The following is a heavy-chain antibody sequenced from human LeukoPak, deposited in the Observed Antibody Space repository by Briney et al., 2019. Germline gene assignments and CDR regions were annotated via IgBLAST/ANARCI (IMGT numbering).Heavy chain of an antibody. CDR2: IYTSGST. Sequence: SETLTLTCAVSGGSISSYYLSWIRQPAGKGLEWIGRIYTSGSTNYNPSLKSRVTMSVDTSKNQFSLKLSSVTAADTAVYFCARLIRGWYVVAFWGPGTLVTVSS. CDR1: GGSISSYY. J-gene: IGHJ4*02. CDR3: ARLIRGWYVVAF. D-gene: IGHD6-19*01. V-gene: IGHV4-4*07.